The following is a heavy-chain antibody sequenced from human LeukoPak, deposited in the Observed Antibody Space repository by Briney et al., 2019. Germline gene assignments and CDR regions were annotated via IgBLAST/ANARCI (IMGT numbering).Heavy chain of an antibody. CDR1: GFTFSSYW. CDR3: ARAPPTYYDFWSGYTSYGMDV. J-gene: IGHJ6*02. CDR2: IKEDGSEK. V-gene: IGHV3-7*01. D-gene: IGHD3-3*01. Sequence: GGSLRLSCAVSGFTFSSYWMTWVRQAPGKGLEWVAKIKEDGSEKYYVDSVKGRFTVSRDNVKNSLFLQMNSLRAGDTAVYYCARAPPTYYDFWSGYTSYGMDVWGQGTTVTVSS.